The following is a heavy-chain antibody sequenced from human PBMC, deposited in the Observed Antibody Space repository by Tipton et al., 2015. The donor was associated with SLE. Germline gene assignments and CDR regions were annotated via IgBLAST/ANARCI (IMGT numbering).Heavy chain of an antibody. CDR2: IDHSGTT. CDR1: GGSINSYNW. Sequence: TLSLTCAVSGGSINSYNWWTWVRQPPGKGLEWIGEIDHSGTTNYNPSLKSRITISLDKSNNHFSLRLSSLTAADTAVYYCARGPDYSNYYFYRMDVWGQETTVTASS. CDR3: ARGPDYSNYYFYRMDV. D-gene: IGHD4-11*01. V-gene: IGHV4-4*02. J-gene: IGHJ6*02.